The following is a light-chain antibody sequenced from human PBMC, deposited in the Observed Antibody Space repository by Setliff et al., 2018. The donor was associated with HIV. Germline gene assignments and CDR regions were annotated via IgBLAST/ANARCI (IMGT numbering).Light chain of an antibody. V-gene: IGLV7-46*01. J-gene: IGLJ1*01. Sequence: QAVVTQESSLTVSPGGTVTLTCGSSTGAVTSAHYPYWFQQKPGQAPRTLIYDTSNKHSWTPARFSGSLLGGKAALALSGAQPEDEAEYYCLLSYGGAYVFGTGTKGTVL. CDR1: TGAVTSAHY. CDR3: LLSYGGAYV. CDR2: DTS.